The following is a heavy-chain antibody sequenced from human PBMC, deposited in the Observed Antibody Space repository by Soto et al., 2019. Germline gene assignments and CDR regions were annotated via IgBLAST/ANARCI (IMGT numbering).Heavy chain of an antibody. CDR2: IYHSGTT. Sequence: QVVLQESGPGLVKPSQTISLTCAVSGDSISSGGYYWSWIRQRPGKGLEWIAFIYHSGTTYFNLSLKSRIIISMDTSRNRFSLSLSSVTAADSAVSYCASRHDFGDYPEGFDIWGQGTMVTVAS. CDR3: ASRHDFGDYPEGFDI. CDR1: GDSISSGGYY. J-gene: IGHJ3*02. V-gene: IGHV4-31*11. D-gene: IGHD4-17*01.